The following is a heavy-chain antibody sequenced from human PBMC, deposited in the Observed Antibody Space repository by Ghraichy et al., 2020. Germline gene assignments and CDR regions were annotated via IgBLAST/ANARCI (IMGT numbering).Heavy chain of an antibody. J-gene: IGHJ4*02. CDR1: GFTFSDSA. V-gene: IGHV3-73*01. D-gene: IGHD3-3*01. Sequence: GGSLRLSCAASGFTFSDSAMHWVRQASGKGLEWVGRIRTKANNYATTYAASVKGRFTISRDDSKNTAYLQMNSLKTEDTAVYYCIRHRSSRYEFWGALGFWSQGTLVTVSS. CDR3: IRHRSSRYEFWGALGF. CDR2: IRTKANNYAT.